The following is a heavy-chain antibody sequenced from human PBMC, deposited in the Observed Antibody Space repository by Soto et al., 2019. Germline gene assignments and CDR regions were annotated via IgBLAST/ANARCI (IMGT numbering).Heavy chain of an antibody. CDR3: ASRLLWLGASNGGWFDP. D-gene: IGHD3-10*01. J-gene: IGHJ5*02. CDR1: GGSISSSNW. Sequence: SETLSLTCAVSGGSISSSNWWSWVRQPPGKGLEWIGEIYHSGSTNYNPSLKSRVTISVDKSKNQFSLKLSSVTAADTAVYYCASRLLWLGASNGGWFDPWGQGTLVTVSS. V-gene: IGHV4-4*02. CDR2: IYHSGST.